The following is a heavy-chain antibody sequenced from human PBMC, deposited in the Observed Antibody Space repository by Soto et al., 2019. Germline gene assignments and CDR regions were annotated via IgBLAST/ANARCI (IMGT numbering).Heavy chain of an antibody. CDR3: ARQLKSWQFYYFDY. V-gene: IGHV4-39*01. CDR2: IYSSGST. D-gene: IGHD6-19*01. Sequence: SETLSLTCSVSGGSISSSSYYWGWIRQPPGKGLEWIGSIYSSGSTYYNPSLKSRVTISVDTSKNQFSLKLSSVTAADTAVYYCARQLKSWQFYYFDYWGQGTLVTVSS. J-gene: IGHJ4*02. CDR1: GGSISSSSYY.